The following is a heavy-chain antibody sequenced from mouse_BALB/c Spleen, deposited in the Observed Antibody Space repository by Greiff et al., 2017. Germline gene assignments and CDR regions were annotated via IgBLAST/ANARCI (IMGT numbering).Heavy chain of an antibody. Sequence: VQLQQSGPGLVKPSQSLSLTCTVTGYSITSDYAWNWIRQFPGNKLEWMGYISYSGSTSYNPSLKSRISITRDTSKNQFFLQLNSVTTEDTATYYCAKALDGYYAPWFAYWGQGTLVTVSA. CDR1: GYSITSDYA. V-gene: IGHV3-2*02. J-gene: IGHJ3*01. D-gene: IGHD2-3*01. CDR3: AKALDGYYAPWFAY. CDR2: ISYSGST.